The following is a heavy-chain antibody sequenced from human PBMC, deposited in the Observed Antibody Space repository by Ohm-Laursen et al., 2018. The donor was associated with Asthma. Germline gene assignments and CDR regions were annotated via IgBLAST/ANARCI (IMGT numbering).Heavy chain of an antibody. CDR1: GFTFSSYS. CDR3: TKDRDLEYVVSLASSAFDS. CDR2: INSDGSST. Sequence: GSLRLSCTASGFTFSSYSMNWVRQAPGKGLVWVSRINSDGSSTSYADSVKGRFTISRDNAKNYLYLQMNSLRAEDTAFYFCTKDRDLEYVVSLASSAFDSWGQGTLVTVTS. J-gene: IGHJ4*02. D-gene: IGHD2/OR15-2a*01. V-gene: IGHV3-74*01.